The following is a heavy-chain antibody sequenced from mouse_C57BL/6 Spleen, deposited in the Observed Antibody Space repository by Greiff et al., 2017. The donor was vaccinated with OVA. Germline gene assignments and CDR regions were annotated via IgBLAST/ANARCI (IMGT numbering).Heavy chain of an antibody. CDR3: TRDPDGSSMDY. CDR2: ISSGGDYI. CDR1: GFTFSSYA. D-gene: IGHD1-1*01. J-gene: IGHJ4*01. V-gene: IGHV5-9-1*02. Sequence: EVKLVESGEGLVKPGGSLKLSCAASGFTFSSYAMSWVRQTPEKRLEWVAYISSGGDYIYYADTVKGRFTISRDNARNTLYLQMSSLKSEDTAMYYCTRDPDGSSMDYWGQGTSVTVSS.